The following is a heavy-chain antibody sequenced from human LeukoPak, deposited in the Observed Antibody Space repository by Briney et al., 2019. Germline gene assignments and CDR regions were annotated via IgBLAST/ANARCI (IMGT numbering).Heavy chain of an antibody. D-gene: IGHD3-22*01. CDR2: INPNSGGT. J-gene: IGHJ4*02. Sequence: ASVKVSCKASGYTLTDYYMHWVRQAPGQGLEWMGRINPNSGGTNYAQKFQGRLTMTRDTSISTVYMELSRLRSDDTAVYYCARVGYYESSGYYEYWGQGTLVTVSS. V-gene: IGHV1-2*06. CDR1: GYTLTDYY. CDR3: ARVGYYESSGYYEY.